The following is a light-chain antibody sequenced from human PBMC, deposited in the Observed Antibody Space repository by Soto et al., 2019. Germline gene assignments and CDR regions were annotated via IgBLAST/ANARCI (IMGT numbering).Light chain of an antibody. V-gene: IGKV1-6*01. J-gene: IGKJ1*01. Sequence: AIQLTQSPSSLSTSVRDRVTITCRASQGISSYLAWYQQKPGKAPKLLIYAASTLQSGVPSRFSGSGSGTDFTLTISSLQPEDSATYYCLQDFSYPRTFGQGTKVEIK. CDR2: AAS. CDR1: QGISSY. CDR3: LQDFSYPRT.